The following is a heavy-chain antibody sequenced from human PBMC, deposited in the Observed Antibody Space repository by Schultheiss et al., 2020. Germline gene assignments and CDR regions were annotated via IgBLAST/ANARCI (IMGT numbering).Heavy chain of an antibody. J-gene: IGHJ4*02. D-gene: IGHD1-14*01. V-gene: IGHV3-66*02. Sequence: GGSLRLSCAASGFTVGSNYMSWVRQAPGKGLECVSVIYSGGSIYYADSVKGRFTISRDNSKNTLYLQMNSLRTEDTAVYYCASRRAVYRGLEYWGQGTLVTVSS. CDR2: IYSGGSI. CDR3: ASRRAVYRGLEY. CDR1: GFTVGSNY.